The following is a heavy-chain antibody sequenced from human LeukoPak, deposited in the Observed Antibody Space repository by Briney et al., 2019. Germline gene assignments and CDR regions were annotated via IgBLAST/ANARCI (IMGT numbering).Heavy chain of an antibody. J-gene: IGHJ3*01. CDR3: AREDAVSSDDAFDL. CDR1: GGSISSYY. V-gene: IGHV4-59*12. CDR2: IYYSGST. Sequence: SETLSLTCTVSGGSISSYYWSWIRQPPGKGLEWIGYIYYSGSTYYNAPLKSRVTISVDTSKNQFSLKLSAVTAADTAMYYCAREDAVSSDDAFDLWGQGTMVTVS. D-gene: IGHD6-19*01.